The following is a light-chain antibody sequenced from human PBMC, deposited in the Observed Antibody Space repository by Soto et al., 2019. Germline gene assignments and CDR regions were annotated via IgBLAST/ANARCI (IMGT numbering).Light chain of an antibody. J-gene: IGLJ2*01. CDR2: LNSDGSH. Sequence: QSVLTQSPSASASLGASVKLTCTLNSGHSSYAIAWHQQRPEKGPRYLMKLNSDGSHSKGDGIPDRFSGSSSGAERYLTISSLQSGDEADYYCQTWVTGIQVFGGGTKLTVL. CDR1: SGHSSYA. CDR3: QTWVTGIQV. V-gene: IGLV4-69*01.